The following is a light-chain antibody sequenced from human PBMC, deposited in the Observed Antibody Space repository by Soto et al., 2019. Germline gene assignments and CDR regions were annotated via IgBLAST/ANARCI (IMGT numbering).Light chain of an antibody. Sequence: QSALTQPASVSGSPGQSITISCTGTSRDVGAYNSVSWYQQYPGKAPKLMMYEVSNRPSGVPDRFSGSKSGNTASLTISGIKNWDEADYYCSSYTSSSTYVFGTGTKLTVL. CDR1: SRDVGAYNS. CDR3: SSYTSSSTYV. J-gene: IGLJ1*01. V-gene: IGLV2-14*01. CDR2: EVS.